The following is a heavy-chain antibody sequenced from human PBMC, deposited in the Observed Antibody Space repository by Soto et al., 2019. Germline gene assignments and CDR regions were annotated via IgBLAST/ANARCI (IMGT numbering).Heavy chain of an antibody. CDR2: ISAYNGNT. CDR1: GYTFTSYG. Sequence: ASGKVSCKASGYTFTSYGISFVRQPPGQGLEWMGWISAYNGNTNYAQKLQGRDNMTTATSTTTAYMELRSLRSDDTPVYYCACTHGVFHPNDAFDLWGQGAMVPVSS. CDR3: ACTHGVFHPNDAFDL. J-gene: IGHJ3*01. D-gene: IGHD2-8*01. V-gene: IGHV1-18*04.